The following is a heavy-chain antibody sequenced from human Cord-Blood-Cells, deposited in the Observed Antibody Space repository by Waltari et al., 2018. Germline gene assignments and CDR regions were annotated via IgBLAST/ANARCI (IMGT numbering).Heavy chain of an antibody. V-gene: IGHV4-39*01. CDR2: IYYSGST. Sequence: QLQLQESGPGLVKPSETLSLTCTVSGGSISSIRYYWGWIRQPPGKGLEWIGSIYYSGSTYYNPSLKSRVTISVDTSKNQFSLKLSSVTAADTAVYYCATVLDYSNYFDYWGQGTLVTVSS. J-gene: IGHJ4*02. D-gene: IGHD4-4*01. CDR1: GGSISSIRYY. CDR3: ATVLDYSNYFDY.